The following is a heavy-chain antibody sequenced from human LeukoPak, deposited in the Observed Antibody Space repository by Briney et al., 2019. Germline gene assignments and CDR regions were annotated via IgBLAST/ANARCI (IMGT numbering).Heavy chain of an antibody. CDR3: ARGRSGYDGNYWFDP. D-gene: IGHD5-12*01. J-gene: IGHJ5*02. V-gene: IGHV1-8*03. Sequence: GASVKVSCKASGYTFTSYDIDWVRQATGQGLEWMGWMNPNSGNTGYAQKFQGRVTITRNTSISTAYMELSSLRSEDTAVYYSARGRSGYDGNYWFDPWGQGTLVTVSS. CDR2: MNPNSGNT. CDR1: GYTFTSYD.